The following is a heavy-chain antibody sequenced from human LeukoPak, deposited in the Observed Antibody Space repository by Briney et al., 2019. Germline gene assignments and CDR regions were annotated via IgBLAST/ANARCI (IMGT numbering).Heavy chain of an antibody. CDR2: IIPIFGTA. J-gene: IGHJ4*02. V-gene: IGHV1-69*13. Sequence: SVKVSRKASGGTFSSYAISWVRQAPGQGLEWMGGIIPIFGTANYAQKFQGRVTITADESTSTAYMELSSLRSEDTAVYYCATEGDYGDFDYWGQGTLVTVSS. CDR1: GGTFSSYA. CDR3: ATEGDYGDFDY. D-gene: IGHD4-17*01.